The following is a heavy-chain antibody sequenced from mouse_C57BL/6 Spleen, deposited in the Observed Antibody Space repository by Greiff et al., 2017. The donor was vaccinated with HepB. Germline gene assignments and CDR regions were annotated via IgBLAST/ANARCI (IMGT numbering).Heavy chain of an antibody. J-gene: IGHJ4*01. V-gene: IGHV1-69*01. CDR2: IDPSDSYT. CDR1: GYTFTSYW. D-gene: IGHD3-2*02. CDR3: ARGSGYGVDY. Sequence: QVQLQQPGAELVMPGASVKLSCKASGYTFTSYWMHWVKQRPGQGLEWIGEIDPSDSYTNYNQKFKGKSTLTVDKSSSTAYMQLSSLTSEDSAVYYCARGSGYGVDYWGQGTSVTVSS.